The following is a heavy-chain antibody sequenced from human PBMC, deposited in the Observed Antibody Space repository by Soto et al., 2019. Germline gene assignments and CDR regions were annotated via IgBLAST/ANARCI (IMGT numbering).Heavy chain of an antibody. CDR3: ARGSRSGYSGGVVFLKNWFDP. V-gene: IGHV4-34*01. CDR1: GGSFSGYY. D-gene: IGHD3-3*01. J-gene: IGHJ5*02. Sequence: QVQLQQWGAGLLKPSETLSLTCAVYGGSFSGYYWSWIRQPPGKGLEWIGEINHSGRTNYNPSLKARATISVDTSKNQFSLKLSSVTAADPAVYYCARGSRSGYSGGVVFLKNWFDPWGQGTLVTVSS. CDR2: INHSGRT.